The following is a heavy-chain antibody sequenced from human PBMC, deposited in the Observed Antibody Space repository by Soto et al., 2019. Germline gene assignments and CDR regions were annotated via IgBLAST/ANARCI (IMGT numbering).Heavy chain of an antibody. J-gene: IGHJ6*02. CDR3: RSSSRYSTDV. Sequence: QLQLQESGPGLVKPSETLSLSCTVSGGSISSSFYWGWIRQPPGKGLEWIGSIYGTGNTYYNPSLKGRVTISAYTSKTQFFRNLISVTAADMGVYYCRSSSRYSTDVWGQGATVTVSS. CDR2: IYGTGNT. CDR1: GGSISSSFY. D-gene: IGHD6-19*01. V-gene: IGHV4-39*01.